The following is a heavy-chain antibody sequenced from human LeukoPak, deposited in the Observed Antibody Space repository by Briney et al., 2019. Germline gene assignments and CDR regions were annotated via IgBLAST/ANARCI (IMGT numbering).Heavy chain of an antibody. D-gene: IGHD3-10*01. CDR3: ARITMVRGVIISFY. J-gene: IGHJ4*02. Sequence: ASVKVSCKASGYTFTSYGTSWMRHAPGQGLERMGWISAYNGNTNYAQKLQGRVTMTTDTSTSTAYMELRSLRSDDTAVYYCARITMVRGVIISFYWGQGTLVTVSS. CDR1: GYTFTSYG. V-gene: IGHV1-18*01. CDR2: ISAYNGNT.